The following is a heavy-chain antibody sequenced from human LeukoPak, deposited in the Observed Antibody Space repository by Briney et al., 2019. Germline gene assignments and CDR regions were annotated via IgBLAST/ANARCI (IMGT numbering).Heavy chain of an antibody. CDR3: ARDLGSTSCY. J-gene: IGHJ4*02. D-gene: IGHD2-2*01. V-gene: IGHV4-38-2*02. CDR2: IYHSGST. Sequence: SETLSLTCTVSGYSISSGYYWGWIRQPPGKGLEWIGSIYHSGSTYYNPSLKSRVTISVDKSKNQFSLKLSSVTAADTAVYYCARDLGSTSCYWGQGTLVTVSS. CDR1: GYSISSGYY.